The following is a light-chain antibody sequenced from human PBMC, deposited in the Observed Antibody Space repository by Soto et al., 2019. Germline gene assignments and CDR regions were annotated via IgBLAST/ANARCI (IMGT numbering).Light chain of an antibody. CDR2: AAS. Sequence: DIQLTQSPSSLTASVGDRVTITYRASQSISFYLNWYQQKPGKAHKVLIYAASNLQSGVPSRFSGSGSGTDFTLTISSLQPEDFATYYCQQSYSIPITFGQGTRLEI. V-gene: IGKV1-39*01. CDR1: QSISFY. J-gene: IGKJ5*01. CDR3: QQSYSIPIT.